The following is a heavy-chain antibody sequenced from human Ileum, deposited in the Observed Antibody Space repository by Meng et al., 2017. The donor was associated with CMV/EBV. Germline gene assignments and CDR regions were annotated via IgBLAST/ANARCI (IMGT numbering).Heavy chain of an antibody. V-gene: IGHV3-21*01. CDR2: IDSGSYFP. CDR1: GLDFGTFG. Sequence: AYGLDFGTFGINWVRQAPGKGPEWVANIDSGSYFPGYSDSVKGRFTISRDNAKNPVFLQMNSLRAEDTAVYYCAREGLAVAPGAFDIWGQGTMVTVSS. D-gene: IGHD6-19*01. CDR3: AREGLAVAPGAFDI. J-gene: IGHJ3*02.